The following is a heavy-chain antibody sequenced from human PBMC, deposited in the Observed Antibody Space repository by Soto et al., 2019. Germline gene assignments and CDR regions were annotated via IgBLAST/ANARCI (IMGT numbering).Heavy chain of an antibody. CDR1: GLPLSAYA. CDR3: AKDRSWQLAYFDS. Sequence: EVQMLEAGGGWVQPGGSRRPSCAAPGLPLSAYATNGVGQVPGKGLEGVSGIVGSGINTYYADSVKGRFTISRYNSKNMLYLEMNSLRAEDTAIYYCAKDRSWQLAYFDSWGQGTLVTVSS. D-gene: IGHD6-6*01. CDR2: IVGSGINT. V-gene: IGHV3-23*01. J-gene: IGHJ4*02.